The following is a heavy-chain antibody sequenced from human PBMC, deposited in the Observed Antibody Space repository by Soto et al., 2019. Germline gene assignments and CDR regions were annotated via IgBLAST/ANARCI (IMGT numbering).Heavy chain of an antibody. V-gene: IGHV1-18*01. Sequence: QVQLVQSGAEVKKPGASVKVSCKASGYTFTSYGISWVRQAPGQGLEWMGRISAYNGNTNYAQKLQGRVTMTTDTPTSTAYMELRSLRSADTAVYYCARVVGALGHWFDPWGQGTLVTVSS. CDR3: ARVVGALGHWFDP. J-gene: IGHJ5*02. CDR1: GYTFTSYG. CDR2: ISAYNGNT. D-gene: IGHD1-26*01.